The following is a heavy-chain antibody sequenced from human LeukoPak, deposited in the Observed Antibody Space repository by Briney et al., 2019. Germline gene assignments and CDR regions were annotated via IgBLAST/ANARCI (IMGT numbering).Heavy chain of an antibody. CDR3: ATWGTYYYDSGGYNAFDI. CDR2: ISGSGGST. CDR1: GFTFSSYA. D-gene: IGHD3-22*01. J-gene: IGHJ3*02. V-gene: IGHV3-23*01. Sequence: GGSLRLSCAASGFTFSSYAMSWVRQAPGKGLEWVSAISGSGGSTYYADSVKGRFTISRDNSKNTLYLQTNSLRAEDTAVYYCATWGTYYYDSGGYNAFDIWGQGTMVTVSS.